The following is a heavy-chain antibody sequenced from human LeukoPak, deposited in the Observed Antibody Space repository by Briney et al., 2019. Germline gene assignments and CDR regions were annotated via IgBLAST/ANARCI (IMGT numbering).Heavy chain of an antibody. Sequence: GGSLRFSCAASGFTFNSYWMSWVRQARGKGLEWVANIKQDGSEKYYVDSVKGRFTISRDNAKNSLYLQMNSLRAEDTAVYYCARETVTGANFDYWGQGTLVTVSS. D-gene: IGHD7-27*01. CDR3: ARETVTGANFDY. V-gene: IGHV3-7*01. J-gene: IGHJ4*02. CDR1: GFTFNSYW. CDR2: IKQDGSEK.